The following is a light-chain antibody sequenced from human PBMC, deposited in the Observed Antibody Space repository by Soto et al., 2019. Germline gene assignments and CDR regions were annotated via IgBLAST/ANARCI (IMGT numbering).Light chain of an antibody. CDR2: AAS. J-gene: IGKJ1*01. Sequence: DIQMTQSPSTLSASVGDRVTITCRASQSIGSWLAWYQQKPGKAPNLLIYAASSLQSGVPSRFSGSGYGTDFTLTTSSLQRDDFAIYYCQHYNTYSRTFGQGTRWIS. CDR3: QHYNTYSRT. V-gene: IGKV1-5*01. CDR1: QSIGSW.